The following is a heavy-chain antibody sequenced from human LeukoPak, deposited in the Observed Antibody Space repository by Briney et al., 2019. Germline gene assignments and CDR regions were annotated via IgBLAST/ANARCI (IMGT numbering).Heavy chain of an antibody. CDR3: ARERVGLGTYYDIFYAFDI. Sequence: SETLSLTCTVSGGSISSGSYYWSWIRQPAGKGLEWIGRIYTSGSTNYNPSLKSRVTISVDTSKNQFSLKLSSVTAADTAVYYCARERVGLGTYYDIFYAFDIWGQGTMVTVSS. CDR1: GGSISSGSYY. J-gene: IGHJ3*02. CDR2: IYTSGST. D-gene: IGHD3-9*01. V-gene: IGHV4-61*02.